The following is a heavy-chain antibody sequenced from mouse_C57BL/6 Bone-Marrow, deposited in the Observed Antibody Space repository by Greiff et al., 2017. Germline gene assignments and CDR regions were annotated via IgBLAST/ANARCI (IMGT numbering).Heavy chain of an antibody. V-gene: IGHV14-2*01. CDR2: IDPEDGDT. Sequence: VQLQQSGAELVKPGASVKLSCTASGFTFNDYYIHWVKQRTEQGLEWIGRIDPEDGDTNYAPKFQDKATLTADTSANTAYLQLSSLTSEDTAVYYCTESVIYYGTANWDQGTALSVTS. CDR1: GFTFNDYY. CDR3: TESVIYYGTAN. D-gene: IGHD1-1*01. J-gene: IGHJ2*01.